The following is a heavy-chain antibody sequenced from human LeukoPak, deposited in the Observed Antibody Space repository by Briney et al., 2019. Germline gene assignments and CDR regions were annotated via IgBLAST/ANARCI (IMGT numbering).Heavy chain of an antibody. Sequence: ASQKVSGKTSQYPIMDYNISSRRQAPLDGLQCIGWINPNSGGTTPSQKFQDRVTLTTDTSVRTAYMELTWLTSDDTAVYYCARRMGSKLTKYDVFDLWGQGTLVTVS. CDR1: QYPIMDYN. CDR3: ARRMGSKLTKYDVFDL. J-gene: IGHJ3*01. CDR2: INPNSGGT. D-gene: IGHD1-1*01. V-gene: IGHV1-2*02.